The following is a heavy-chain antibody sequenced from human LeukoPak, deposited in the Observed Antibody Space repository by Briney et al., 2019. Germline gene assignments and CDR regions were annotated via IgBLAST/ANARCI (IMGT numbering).Heavy chain of an antibody. J-gene: IGHJ6*02. CDR2: ISDSGGAT. D-gene: IGHD4-17*01. CDR1: GFNFNNYA. Sequence: GGSLRLSCAASGFNFNNYAMTWFRQAPGKGLEWVSAISDSGGATYYAGSVKGRFTISRDNSKNTLYLQMNSLRAEDTAVYYCAKDFTVSHYYYYGMDVWGQGTTVTVSS. V-gene: IGHV3-23*01. CDR3: AKDFTVSHYYYYGMDV.